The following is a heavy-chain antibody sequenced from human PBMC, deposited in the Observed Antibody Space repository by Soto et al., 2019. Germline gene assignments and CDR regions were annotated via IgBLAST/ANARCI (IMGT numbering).Heavy chain of an antibody. CDR1: GFTFSDSW. Sequence: EVQLVESGGGLVQPGGSLRLSCTASGFTFSDSWMTWVRQAPGKGLEWVARIKPDESEKKYADSVKGRFSISRDNAKNSMYLQMDSLTGDDTAVYYCTKGGDSWSGYAQHWGQGALVTVAS. J-gene: IGHJ1*01. CDR2: IKPDESEK. V-gene: IGHV3-7*03. D-gene: IGHD3-3*01. CDR3: TKGGDSWSGYAQH.